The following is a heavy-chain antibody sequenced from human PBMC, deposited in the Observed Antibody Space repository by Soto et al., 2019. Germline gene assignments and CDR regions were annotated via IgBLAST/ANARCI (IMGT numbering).Heavy chain of an antibody. V-gene: IGHV1-69*06. CDR3: ASEMVRGVIIGLGGYFDY. CDR1: GGTFSSYA. CDR2: IIPIFGTA. D-gene: IGHD3-10*01. J-gene: IGHJ4*02. Sequence: QVQLVQSGAEVKKPGSSVKVSCKASGGTFSSYAISWVRQAPGQGLEWMGGIIPIFGTANYAQKFQGRVTINADKSTSTAYMELSSLRSEDTAVYYCASEMVRGVIIGLGGYFDYWGQGTLVTVSS.